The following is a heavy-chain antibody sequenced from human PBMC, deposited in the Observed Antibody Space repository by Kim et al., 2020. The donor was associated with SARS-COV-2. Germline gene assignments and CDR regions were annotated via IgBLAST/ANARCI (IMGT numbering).Heavy chain of an antibody. D-gene: IGHD6-19*01. CDR3: AKGRPQWLAYFDY. J-gene: IGHJ4*02. CDR1: GFTFDDYA. V-gene: IGHV3-9*01. CDR2: ISWNSGSI. Sequence: GGSLRLSCAASGFTFDDYAMHWVRQAPGKGLEWVSGISWNSGSIGYADSVKGRFTISRDNAKNSLYLQMNSLRAEDTALYYCAKGRPQWLAYFDYWGQGTLVTVSS.